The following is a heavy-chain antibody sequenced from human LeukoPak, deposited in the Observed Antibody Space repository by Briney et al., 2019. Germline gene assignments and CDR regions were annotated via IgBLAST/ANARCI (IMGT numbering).Heavy chain of an antibody. V-gene: IGHV3-21*01. J-gene: IGHJ4*02. CDR1: GFTFSSYS. CDR3: ANQWVQLWSPFDY. D-gene: IGHD5-18*01. Sequence: PGGSLRLSCAASGFTFSSYSMNWVRQAPGKGLEWVSSISSSSSYIYYADSVKGRFTISRDNAKNSLYLQMNSLRAEDTAVYYCANQWVQLWSPFDYWGQGTLVTVSS. CDR2: ISSSSSYI.